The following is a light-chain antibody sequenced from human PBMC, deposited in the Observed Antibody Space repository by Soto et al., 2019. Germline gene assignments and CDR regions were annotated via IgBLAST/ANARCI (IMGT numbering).Light chain of an antibody. CDR2: DAS. J-gene: IGKJ4*01. V-gene: IGKV3-11*01. Sequence: EIVLTQSPATLSLSPGERATLSCRASQSVSSYLAWYQQKPGQAPRLLIYDASNRTTGVPGRFSSSESGTDITLTSSSLETEDFAVYYCQRRSNWPLTFGERTNVEIK. CDR1: QSVSSY. CDR3: QRRSNWPLT.